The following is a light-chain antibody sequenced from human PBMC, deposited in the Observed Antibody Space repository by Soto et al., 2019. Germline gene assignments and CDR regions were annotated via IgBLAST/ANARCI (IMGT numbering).Light chain of an antibody. CDR1: QGISSR. CDR2: TAS. V-gene: IGKV1-12*01. J-gene: IGKJ2*01. CDR3: QQYNSYSPYT. Sequence: DIQMTQSPSSVSASVGDRVTITCRASQGISSRLAWYQQKPGKAPKLLIYTASSLQSGVPSRFSGSGSGTDFTLTISSLQPEDFATYYCQQYNSYSPYTFGQGTKLEIK.